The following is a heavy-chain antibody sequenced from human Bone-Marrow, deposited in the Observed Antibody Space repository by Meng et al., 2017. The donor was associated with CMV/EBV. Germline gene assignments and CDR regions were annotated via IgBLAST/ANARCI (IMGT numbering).Heavy chain of an antibody. J-gene: IGHJ4*02. V-gene: IGHV3-23*01. D-gene: IGHD5-12*01. CDR3: ARWSRGYSGYGAIID. CDR2: ISGSGDST. CDR1: GFTFGDYA. Sequence: GESLKISCTASGFTFGDYAMSWVRQAPGKGLEWVSAISGSGDSTYYADSVKGRFTISRDNSKNTLIVQMNSLRAEDTALYYCARWSRGYSGYGAIIDWGQGTLVTVSS.